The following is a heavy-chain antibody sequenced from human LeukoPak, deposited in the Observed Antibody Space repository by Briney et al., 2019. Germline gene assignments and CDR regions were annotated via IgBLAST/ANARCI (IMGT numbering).Heavy chain of an antibody. V-gene: IGHV3-23*01. Sequence: GGSLRLSCAASGFIFRNFAMSWLRQAPGKGLEWLSTISGTGDWTYIADSVKGRFITVRDNSRNTLFLQMNSLRAEDTAVYYCAKAYYYDSSGRYYFDYWGQGTLVTVSS. D-gene: IGHD3-22*01. CDR3: AKAYYYDSSGRYYFDY. CDR1: GFIFRNFA. CDR2: ISGTGDWT. J-gene: IGHJ4*02.